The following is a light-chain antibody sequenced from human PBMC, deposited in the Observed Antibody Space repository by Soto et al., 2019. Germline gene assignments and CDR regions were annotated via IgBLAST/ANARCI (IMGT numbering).Light chain of an antibody. CDR1: QSVSSSF. V-gene: IGKV3-20*01. J-gene: IGKJ4*01. Sequence: EIVLAQSPGTLSLSPGERATLSCRASQSVSSSFLAWYQQRPGQAPRLLIYAASNTAPGIPDRFSGSGSGTDFTLTISRLEPEDFAVYYCQQYNSWPLTFGGGTKVDIK. CDR3: QQYNSWPLT. CDR2: AAS.